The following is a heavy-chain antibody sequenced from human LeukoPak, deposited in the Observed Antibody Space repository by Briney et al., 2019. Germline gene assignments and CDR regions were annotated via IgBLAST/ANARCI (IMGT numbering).Heavy chain of an antibody. J-gene: IGHJ4*02. Sequence: ASVKVSCKASGYTFTSYDINWVRQAPGQGLEWMGWINPNSGNTGYAQKFQGRVTMTRNTSISTAYMELSSLRSEDTAVYYCATLPIVGAKVRDYCGQGTLVTVSS. CDR3: ATLPIVGAKVRDY. D-gene: IGHD1-26*01. V-gene: IGHV1-8*01. CDR1: GYTFTSYD. CDR2: INPNSGNT.